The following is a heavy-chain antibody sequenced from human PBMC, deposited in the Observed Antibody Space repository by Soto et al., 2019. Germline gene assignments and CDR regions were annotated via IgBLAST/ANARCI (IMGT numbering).Heavy chain of an antibody. CDR1: GFTFDDYA. Sequence: EVQLVESGGGLVQPGRSLRLSCAASGFTFDDYAMHWVRQAPGKGLEWVSGISWNSGSIGYADSVKGRFTISRDNAKNSLYLQMNSLRAEDTALYYCAKDKFWEWHAFDIWGQGTMVTVSS. V-gene: IGHV3-9*01. J-gene: IGHJ3*02. CDR3: AKDKFWEWHAFDI. D-gene: IGHD3-10*01. CDR2: ISWNSGSI.